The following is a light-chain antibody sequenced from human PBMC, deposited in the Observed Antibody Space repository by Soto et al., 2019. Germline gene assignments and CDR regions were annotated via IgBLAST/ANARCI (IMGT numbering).Light chain of an antibody. CDR3: QKYNSALT. CDR1: QDISNY. Sequence: DIQMTQSPSSLSASVGDRITITCRASQDISNYLAWYQQKPGKVPKLLIYSASTLQSGVPSRFSGSGSGTDFTLPISSLQPADVATYFCQKYNSALTFGQGTRLEL. V-gene: IGKV1-27*01. J-gene: IGKJ5*01. CDR2: SAS.